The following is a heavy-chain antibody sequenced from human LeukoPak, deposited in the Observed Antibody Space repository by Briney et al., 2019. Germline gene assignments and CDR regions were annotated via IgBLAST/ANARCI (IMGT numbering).Heavy chain of an antibody. CDR3: AKDFHYFDY. CDR1: GFTFSSYG. V-gene: IGHV3-33*03. CDR2: IWYDGSNK. Sequence: PGRSLRLSCAASGFTFSSYGMHWVRQAPGKGLEWVAVIWYDGSNKYYADSVKGRFTISRDNSKNSLYLQMNSLRTEDTALYYCAKDFHYFDYWGQGTLVTVSS. J-gene: IGHJ4*02.